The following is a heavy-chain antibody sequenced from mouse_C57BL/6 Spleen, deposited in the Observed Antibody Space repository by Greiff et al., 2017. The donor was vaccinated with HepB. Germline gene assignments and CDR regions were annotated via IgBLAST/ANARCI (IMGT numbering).Heavy chain of an antibody. V-gene: IGHV14-4*01. CDR2: IDPENGDT. CDR3: TGDQGFAY. D-gene: IGHD3-2*02. Sequence: VQLQQSGAELVRPGASVKLSCTASGFNIKDDYMHWVKQRPEQGLEWIGWIDPENGDTEYASKFQGKATITADTSSNTAYLQRSSLTSEDTAVYYCTGDQGFAYWGQGTLVTVSA. J-gene: IGHJ3*01. CDR1: GFNIKDDY.